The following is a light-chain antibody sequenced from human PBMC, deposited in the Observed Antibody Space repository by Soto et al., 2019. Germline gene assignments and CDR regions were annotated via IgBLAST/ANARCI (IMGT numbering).Light chain of an antibody. CDR1: QSISSW. Sequence: DIQITQSPSTLSASVGDRVTITSRASQSISSWLAWYQQKPGKAPKLLIYDASKMQSGVPLRFSGGGSGTDFTLNITRLQPEDFATYYCQQTFGTPRTFGQGTKVDIK. CDR3: QQTFGTPRT. CDR2: DAS. J-gene: IGKJ1*01. V-gene: IGKV1-5*01.